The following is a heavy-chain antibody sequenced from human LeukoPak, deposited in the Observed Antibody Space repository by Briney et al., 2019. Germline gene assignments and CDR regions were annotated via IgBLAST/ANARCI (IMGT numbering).Heavy chain of an antibody. V-gene: IGHV2-70*11. D-gene: IGHD1-26*01. Sequence: ESGPTLVNPTQTLTLTCTFSGFSLSTSGMCVSWIRQPPGKALEWLARIDWDDDKYYSTSLKTRLTISKDTSKNQVVLTMTNMDPVDTATYYCARIGGSIVGAIYWTFDYWGQGTLVTVSS. J-gene: IGHJ4*02. CDR2: IDWDDDK. CDR1: GFSLSTSGMC. CDR3: ARIGGSIVGAIYWTFDY.